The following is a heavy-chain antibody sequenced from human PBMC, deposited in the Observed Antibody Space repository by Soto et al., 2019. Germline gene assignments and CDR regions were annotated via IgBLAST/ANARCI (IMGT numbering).Heavy chain of an antibody. J-gene: IGHJ6*02. CDR2: INHSGST. V-gene: IGHV4-34*01. CDR1: GGSFSGYY. Sequence: ASETLSLTCAVYGGSFSGYYWSWIRQPPGKGLEWIGEINHSGSTNYNPSLKSRVTISVDTSKNQFSLKLSSVTAADTAVYYCARVTRIMGYYYGMDVWGQGTTVTVSS. D-gene: IGHD3-16*01. CDR3: ARVTRIMGYYYGMDV.